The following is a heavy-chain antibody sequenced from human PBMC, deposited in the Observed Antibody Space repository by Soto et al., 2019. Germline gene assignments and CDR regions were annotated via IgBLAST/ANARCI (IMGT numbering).Heavy chain of an antibody. CDR1: GFSFSVFG. V-gene: IGHV3-30*18. CDR2: ISNDGSKR. J-gene: IGHJ5*02. CDR3: AKDKVPYFYYGSRQRWFDP. Sequence: QVQLVESGGGVVQPGTSLRLSCVASGFSFSVFGMHWVRQFPGKGLEWVAVISNDGSKRYYIDSVEGRFTISRDDSKNTLYLQMDSLRVDDTAVYYCAKDKVPYFYYGSRQRWFDPWGQGTPVTVSS. D-gene: IGHD3-16*01.